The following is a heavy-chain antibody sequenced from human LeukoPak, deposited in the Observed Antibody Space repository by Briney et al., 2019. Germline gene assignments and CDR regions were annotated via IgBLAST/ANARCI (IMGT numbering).Heavy chain of an antibody. CDR1: GFTFSSYG. Sequence: GGSLRLSCAASGFTFSSYGMHWVRQAPGKGLEWVAFIRYDGSNKYYADSVKGRFTISRDNSKNALYLQMNSLRAEDTAVYYCAKDETTASDAFDIWGQGTMVTVSS. V-gene: IGHV3-30*02. CDR2: IRYDGSNK. J-gene: IGHJ3*02. D-gene: IGHD4-17*01. CDR3: AKDETTASDAFDI.